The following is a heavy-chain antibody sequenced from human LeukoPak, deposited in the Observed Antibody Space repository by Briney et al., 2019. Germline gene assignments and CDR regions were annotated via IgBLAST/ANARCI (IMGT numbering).Heavy chain of an antibody. Sequence: GGSLRLSCAASGFTFSSCGMQWVRQAPGKGLEWVAAISYDGSNKYYADSVKGRFTVSRDNSKNTLYLQLNSLRAEDTAVYYCASQIAAAGTYLTPHYWGQGTLVTVSS. D-gene: IGHD6-13*01. J-gene: IGHJ4*02. CDR1: GFTFSSCG. CDR2: ISYDGSNK. CDR3: ASQIAAAGTYLTPHY. V-gene: IGHV3-30*03.